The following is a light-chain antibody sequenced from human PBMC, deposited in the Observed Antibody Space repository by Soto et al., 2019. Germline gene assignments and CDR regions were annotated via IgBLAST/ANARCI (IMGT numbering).Light chain of an antibody. CDR3: QQYGSSSFT. Sequence: TQSPSTLSLSPGERATLSCRASQSVSSSYLAWYQQKPGQAPRLLIYGASSRATGIPDRFSGSGSGTDFTLTISRLEPEDFAVYYCQQYGSSSFTFGPGTKVDIK. J-gene: IGKJ3*01. V-gene: IGKV3-20*01. CDR1: QSVSSSY. CDR2: GAS.